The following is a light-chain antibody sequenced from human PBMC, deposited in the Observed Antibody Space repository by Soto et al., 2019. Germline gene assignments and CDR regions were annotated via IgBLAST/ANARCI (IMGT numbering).Light chain of an antibody. J-gene: IGKJ5*01. V-gene: IGKV1-9*01. Sequence: DIQLTQSPSFVSASVGDRVTITCRASQGISSYLAWYQQKPGKAPKLLISAAFTLRSGVPSRFSGSGSGTEFTLTISSLQPEDSATYYCQQLYNYPRTFGQGTRLEI. CDR3: QQLYNYPRT. CDR2: AAF. CDR1: QGISSY.